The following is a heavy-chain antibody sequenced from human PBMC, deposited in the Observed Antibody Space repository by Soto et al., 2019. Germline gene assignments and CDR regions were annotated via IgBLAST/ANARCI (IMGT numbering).Heavy chain of an antibody. Sequence: GGSLRLSCAASGFTFSDYYMSWIRQAPGKGLEWVSYISSSSSYTNYADSVKGRFTISRDNAKNSLYLQMNSLRAEDTAVYYSARDTLGYCSGGSCYSTDYWDQGSL. CDR1: GFTFSDYY. D-gene: IGHD2-15*01. J-gene: IGHJ4*02. V-gene: IGHV3-11*06. CDR2: ISSSSSYT. CDR3: ARDTLGYCSGGSCYSTDY.